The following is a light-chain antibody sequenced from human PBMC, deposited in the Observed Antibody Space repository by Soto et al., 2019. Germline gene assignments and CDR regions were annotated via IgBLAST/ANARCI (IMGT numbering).Light chain of an antibody. CDR3: NSYASTSARL. J-gene: IGLJ3*02. CDR2: EVT. V-gene: IGLV2-14*01. Sequence: QSALTQPASVSGSPGQSITISCTGTSSDVGAFNYVSWYQQHPGKTPKLIIYEVTNRPSGVSNRFSGSKSGNTASLTISGPQAEDEADYYCNSYASTSARLFGGGTKVTVL. CDR1: SSDVGAFNY.